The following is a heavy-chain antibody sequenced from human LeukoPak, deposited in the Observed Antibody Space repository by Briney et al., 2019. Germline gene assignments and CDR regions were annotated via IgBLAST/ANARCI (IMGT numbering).Heavy chain of an antibody. CDR3: ARRSECSYGSGWRF. CDR1: GGSLSGYY. V-gene: IGHV4-34*01. CDR2: IHHSGNT. J-gene: IGHJ4*02. D-gene: IGHD5-18*01. Sequence: SETLSLTCAVYGGSLSGYYWTWIRQPPGKGLEWVGEIHHSGNTNYNPSLKSRVTISVDTSKNQCSLKLSSVTAADTAVYYCARRSECSYGSGWRFWGQGTLVTVSS.